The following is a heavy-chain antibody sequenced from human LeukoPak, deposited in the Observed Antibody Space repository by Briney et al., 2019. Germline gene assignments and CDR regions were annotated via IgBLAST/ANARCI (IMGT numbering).Heavy chain of an antibody. CDR1: GGSFSGYY. Sequence: PSETLSLTCAVYGGSFSGYYWSWIRQPPGKGLEWIGEINRSGSTNYNPSLKSRVTISVDTSKNQFSLKLSSVTAADTAVYYCASVCSGGSCSNWGQGTLVTVSS. D-gene: IGHD2-15*01. J-gene: IGHJ4*02. V-gene: IGHV4-34*01. CDR2: INRSGST. CDR3: ASVCSGGSCSN.